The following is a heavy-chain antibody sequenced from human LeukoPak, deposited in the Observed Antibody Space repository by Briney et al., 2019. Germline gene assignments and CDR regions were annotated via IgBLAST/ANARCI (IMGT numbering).Heavy chain of an antibody. CDR2: IYPGDADT. CDR3: ARKYSSGWPN. D-gene: IGHD6-19*01. J-gene: IGHJ4*02. Sequence: GESLKISCQCSGYSFTTYWIGWARQMPGKGLEWMGIIYPGDADTRYSTSFQGQVTISADKSINTAYLQWSSLKASDTAMYYCARKYSSGWPNWGQGTLVTVSS. V-gene: IGHV5-51*01. CDR1: GYSFTTYW.